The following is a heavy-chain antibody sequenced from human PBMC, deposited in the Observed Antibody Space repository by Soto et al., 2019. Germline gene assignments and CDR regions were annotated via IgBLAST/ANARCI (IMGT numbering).Heavy chain of an antibody. CDR1: GGTFSSYA. CDR2: IIPIFGTA. Sequence: QVQLVQSGAEVKKPGSSVKVSCKASGGTFSSYAISWVRQAPGQGLEWMGGIIPIFGTANYAQKFQGRVTITADESTSTAYMELSSLRSEDTAVYYCARVSRTYYDFWSGYYIGAHIPGGAFDIWGQGTMVTVSS. CDR3: ARVSRTYYDFWSGYYIGAHIPGGAFDI. V-gene: IGHV1-69*12. J-gene: IGHJ3*02. D-gene: IGHD3-3*01.